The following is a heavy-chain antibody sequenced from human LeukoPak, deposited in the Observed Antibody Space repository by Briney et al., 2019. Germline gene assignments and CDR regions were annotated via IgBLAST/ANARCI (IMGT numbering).Heavy chain of an antibody. CDR3: ATDRGCSGGSCYSNYYYYGMDV. D-gene: IGHD2-15*01. V-gene: IGHV3-33*01. J-gene: IGHJ6*04. Sequence: GRGLRLSCAASRFTLSSYVMHWVRQAPGKGLEWVAGIWYDGSNKYYADSVKGRFTISRDNSRKTLSLQMNSLRTEDTDVYYCATDRGCSGGSCYSNYYYYGMDVWGKGTPVTVSS. CDR1: RFTLSSYV. CDR2: IWYDGSNK.